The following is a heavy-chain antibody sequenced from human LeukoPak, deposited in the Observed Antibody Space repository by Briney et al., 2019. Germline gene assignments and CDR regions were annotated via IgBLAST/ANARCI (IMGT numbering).Heavy chain of an antibody. CDR1: GYTFTSYG. CDR3: ARDYVVVVAATPLLSYYYYGMDV. D-gene: IGHD2-15*01. CDR2: ISAYNGNT. V-gene: IGHV1-18*01. Sequence: ASVKVSCKASGYTFTSYGISWVRQAPGQGLEWMGWISAYNGNTNYAQKLQGRVTMTTDTSTSTAYMELRSLRSDDTAVYYCARDYVVVVAATPLLSYYYYGMDVWGQGTTVTVSS. J-gene: IGHJ6*02.